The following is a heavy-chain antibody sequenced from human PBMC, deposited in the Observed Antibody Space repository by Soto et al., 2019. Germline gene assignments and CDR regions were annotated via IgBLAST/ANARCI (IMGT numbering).Heavy chain of an antibody. Sequence: TGGSLRLSCAASGLTFSSYWMSWVRQAPGKGLEWVANIKQDGSEKYYVDSVKGRFTISRDNAKNSLYLQMNSLRAEDTAVYYCAGGDDYIWGSYPTGAFDIWGQGTMVTVSS. CDR3: AGGDDYIWGSYPTGAFDI. CDR2: IKQDGSEK. J-gene: IGHJ3*02. CDR1: GLTFSSYW. D-gene: IGHD3-16*01. V-gene: IGHV3-7*01.